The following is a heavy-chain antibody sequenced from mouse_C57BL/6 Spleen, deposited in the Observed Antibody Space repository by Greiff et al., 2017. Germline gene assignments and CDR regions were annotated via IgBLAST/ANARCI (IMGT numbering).Heavy chain of an antibody. CDR1: GYTFTSYW. CDR2: INPSNGGT. Sequence: QVHVKQPGTELVKPGASVKLSCKASGYTFTSYWMHWVKQRPGQGLEWIGNINPSNGGTNYNEKFKSKATLTVDKSSSTAYMQLSSLTSEDSAVYYCARPSDSSGRYFDYWGQGTTLTVSS. V-gene: IGHV1-53*01. D-gene: IGHD3-2*02. CDR3: ARPSDSSGRYFDY. J-gene: IGHJ2*01.